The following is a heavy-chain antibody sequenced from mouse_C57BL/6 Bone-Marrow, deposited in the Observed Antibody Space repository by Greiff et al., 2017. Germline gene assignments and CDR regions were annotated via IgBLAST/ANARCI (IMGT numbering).Heavy chain of an antibody. J-gene: IGHJ2*01. CDR2: IYPRSGNT. CDR3: AREKVVDTDWYGDD. Sequence: QVQLQQSGAELARPGASVKLSCKASGYTFTSYGMRWVKQRPGQGLEWIGEIYPRSGNTSYNEKFKGKATLTADKSSSTAYMELRSLTSEDSAVYFCAREKVVDTDWYGDDWGKGTTLTVSS. CDR1: GYTFTSYG. D-gene: IGHD1-1*01. V-gene: IGHV1-81*01.